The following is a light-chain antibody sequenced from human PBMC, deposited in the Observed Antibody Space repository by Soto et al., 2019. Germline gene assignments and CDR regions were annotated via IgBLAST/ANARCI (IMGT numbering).Light chain of an antibody. CDR2: RNN. CDR3: AAWDDSLSVWV. CDR1: SSNIGSNY. Sequence: QLVLTQPPSASGTPGQRVTISCSGSSSNIGSNYVYWYQQLPGTAPKLLIYRNNQRPSGVPDRFSGSKSGTSASLAISGLRSEDEADYYCAAWDDSLSVWVFGGGTKLTVL. J-gene: IGLJ3*02. V-gene: IGLV1-47*01.